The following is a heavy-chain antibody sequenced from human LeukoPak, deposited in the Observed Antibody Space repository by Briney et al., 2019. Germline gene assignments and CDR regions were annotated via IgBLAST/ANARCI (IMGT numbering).Heavy chain of an antibody. V-gene: IGHV3-9*01. J-gene: IGHJ4*02. CDR1: GFTFDDYA. CDR2: ISWNSGSI. D-gene: IGHD2-2*02. CDR3: AKDVGSCSSTSCYSLIDY. Sequence: GGSLRLSCAASGFTFDDYAMHWVRQAPGKGLEWVSGISWNSGSIGYADSVKGRFTISRDNAKNSLYLQMNSLRAEDTALYYCAKDVGSCSSTSCYSLIDYWGQGTLVTVSS.